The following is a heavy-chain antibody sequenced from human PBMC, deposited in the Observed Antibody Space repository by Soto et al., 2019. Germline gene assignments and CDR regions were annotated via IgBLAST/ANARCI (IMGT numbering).Heavy chain of an antibody. Sequence: QVQLQQWGAGLLKPSETLSLTCAVYGGSFSGYYWSWIRQPPGKGLEWIGEINHSGSTNYNPSLTSRVTISVDPSKSQFSLKLSSVTAADTAVYYCARGYSSSWYGGRNGYYYYYGMDVWGQGTTVTVSS. CDR2: INHSGST. J-gene: IGHJ6*02. CDR1: GGSFSGYY. CDR3: ARGYSSSWYGGRNGYYYYYGMDV. D-gene: IGHD6-13*01. V-gene: IGHV4-34*01.